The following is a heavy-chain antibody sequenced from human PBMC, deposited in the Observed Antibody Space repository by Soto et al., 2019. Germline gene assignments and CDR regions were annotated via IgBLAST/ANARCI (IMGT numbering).Heavy chain of an antibody. CDR2: INPKSGGT. J-gene: IGHJ6*02. D-gene: IGHD5-18*01. Sequence: ASVKVSCKASGYSFTDYHIHWVRQAPGQGLEWLGRINPKSGGTSTAQKFQGWVTMTTDTSISTASMELTRLTSDDTAIYYCARGDTAIVRKGVDVWGQGTPVTVSS. CDR3: ARGDTAIVRKGVDV. CDR1: GYSFTDYH. V-gene: IGHV1-2*04.